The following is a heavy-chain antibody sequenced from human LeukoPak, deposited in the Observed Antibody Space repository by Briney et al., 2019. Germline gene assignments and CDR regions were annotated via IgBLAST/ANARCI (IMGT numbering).Heavy chain of an antibody. CDR2: ITSGASTI. V-gene: IGHV3-48*03. CDR1: GFTFSSYE. Sequence: GGSLRLSCAASGFTFSSYEMNWVRQAPGKGLEWVSYITSGASTIYHADSVKGRFTISRDNAKNSLYLQMNSLRVEDTAVYYCARQDPELAYWGQGTLVTVSS. J-gene: IGHJ4*02. CDR3: ARQDPELAY. D-gene: IGHD1-26*01.